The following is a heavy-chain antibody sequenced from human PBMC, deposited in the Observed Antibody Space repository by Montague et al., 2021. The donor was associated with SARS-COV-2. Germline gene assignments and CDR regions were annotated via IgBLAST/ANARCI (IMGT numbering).Heavy chain of an antibody. Sequence: SETLSLTCAVSGGSFSGYFWSWIRRPPGKGLEWIGEINHTGSTKHNPSLKSRVTISVDTSKNQFSLKVTSMTAADTAIYYCARLGDGVVPAPILGVGPFYSYYYMDVWGKGTTVTVSS. CDR3: ARLGDGVVPAPILGVGPFYSYYYMDV. J-gene: IGHJ6*03. CDR1: GGSFSGYF. V-gene: IGHV4-34*01. D-gene: IGHD2-2*02. CDR2: INHTGST.